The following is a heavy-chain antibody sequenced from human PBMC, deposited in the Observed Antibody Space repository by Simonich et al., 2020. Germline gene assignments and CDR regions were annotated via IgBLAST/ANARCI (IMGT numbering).Heavy chain of an antibody. CDR3: ARVGYSNYYYYGMDV. V-gene: IGHV4-38-2*01. D-gene: IGHD6-13*01. J-gene: IGHJ6*02. Sequence: QVQLQESGPGLVKPSETLSLTCAVSGYSISSGYYWCWIRQPPGKGLEWIGSIYHKGGPYHNQSLKSRVTISVDTSKNQFSLKLSSVTAADTAVYYCARVGYSNYYYYGMDVWGQGTTVTVSS. CDR2: IYHKGGP. CDR1: GYSISSGYY.